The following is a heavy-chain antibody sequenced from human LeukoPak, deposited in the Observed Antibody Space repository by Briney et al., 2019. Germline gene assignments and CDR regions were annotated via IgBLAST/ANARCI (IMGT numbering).Heavy chain of an antibody. CDR2: INWNGGRT. J-gene: IGHJ4*02. CDR3: ARGPSGYHNT. D-gene: IGHD5-12*01. CDR1: GFTFDDYG. Sequence: PGGSLRLSCAASGFTFDDYGMSWVRQGPGKGLEWVSGINWNGGRTGYADSVKGRFTISRDNSKNTLYLQMNSLRAEDTAVYYCARGPSGYHNTGGQGTLVTVSS. V-gene: IGHV3-20*04.